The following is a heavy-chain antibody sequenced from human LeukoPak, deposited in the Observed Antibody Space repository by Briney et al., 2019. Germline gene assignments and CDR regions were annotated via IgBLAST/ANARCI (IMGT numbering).Heavy chain of an antibody. CDR3: ARAENDDYGDYGPDAFDI. D-gene: IGHD4-17*01. Sequence: GGSLGLSCAASGFTFSSYGMHWVRQAPGKGLEWVAVIWYDGSNKYYADSVKGRFTISRDNSKNTLYLQMNSLRAEDTAVYYCARAENDDYGDYGPDAFDIWGQGTMVTVSS. CDR1: GFTFSSYG. J-gene: IGHJ3*02. CDR2: IWYDGSNK. V-gene: IGHV3-33*01.